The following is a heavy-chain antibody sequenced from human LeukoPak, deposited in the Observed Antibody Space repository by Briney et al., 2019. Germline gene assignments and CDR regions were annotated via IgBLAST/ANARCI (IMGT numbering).Heavy chain of an antibody. Sequence: ASVKVSCKASGYTFTGYYMHWVRQAPGQGLECMGRINPNSGGTNYAQKFQGRVTMTRDTSISTAYMELSRLRSDDTAVYYCARDNYGDYERDWFDPWGQGTLVTVSS. V-gene: IGHV1-2*06. CDR1: GYTFTGYY. D-gene: IGHD4-17*01. CDR2: INPNSGGT. CDR3: ARDNYGDYERDWFDP. J-gene: IGHJ5*02.